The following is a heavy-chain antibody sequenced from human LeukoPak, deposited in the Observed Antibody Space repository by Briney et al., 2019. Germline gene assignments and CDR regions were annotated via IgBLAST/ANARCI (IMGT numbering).Heavy chain of an antibody. CDR2: IYTSGST. CDR3: ARGGKKMATTPFDY. CDR1: GGSISSGSYY. Sequence: SDTLSLTCTVSGGSISSGSYYWSWIRQPAGTGLEWIGRIYTSGSTNYNPSLKSRVTISVDTSKNQFSLKLSSVTAADTAVYYCARGGKKMATTPFDYWGQGTLVTVSS. J-gene: IGHJ4*02. V-gene: IGHV4-61*02. D-gene: IGHD5-24*01.